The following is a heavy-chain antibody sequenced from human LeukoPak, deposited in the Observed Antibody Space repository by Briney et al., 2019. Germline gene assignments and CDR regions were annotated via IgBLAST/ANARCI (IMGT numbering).Heavy chain of an antibody. CDR1: GFTFSDFW. D-gene: IGHD1-1*01. V-gene: IGHV3-7*01. CDR3: VRESRPGGAMGLYHNLDY. J-gene: IGHJ4*02. CDR2: IKEDGTEK. Sequence: QSGGSLRLSCAGSGFTFSDFWMTWVRQTPGKGLEWVANIKEDGTEKNLVASVKGRFTISRDSTKNLLFLEMNNLRGDDTAIYYCVRESRPGGAMGLYHNLDYWGQGTLVAVSS.